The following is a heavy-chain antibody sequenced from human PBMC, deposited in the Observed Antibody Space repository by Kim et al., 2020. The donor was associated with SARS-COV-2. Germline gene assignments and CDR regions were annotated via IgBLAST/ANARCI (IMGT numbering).Heavy chain of an antibody. D-gene: IGHD1-26*01. Sequence: SETLSLTCTVSGGSISSGSYYWSWIRQPAGKGLEWIGRIYTSGSTNYNPSLKSRVTISVDTSKNQFSLKLSSVTAADTAVYYCAREARDGVGATDYYYGMDVWGQGTTVTVSS. CDR2: IYTSGST. CDR1: GGSISSGSYY. V-gene: IGHV4-61*02. CDR3: AREARDGVGATDYYYGMDV. J-gene: IGHJ6*02.